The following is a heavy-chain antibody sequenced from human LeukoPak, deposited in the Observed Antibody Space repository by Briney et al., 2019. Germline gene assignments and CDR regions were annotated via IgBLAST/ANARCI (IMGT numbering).Heavy chain of an antibody. CDR2: IYYSGST. V-gene: IGHV4-61*01. J-gene: IGHJ6*02. CDR1: GGSFSSGSYY. CDR3: ARDSRSNFGYYYYGMDV. Sequence: PSETLSLTCTVSGGSFSSGSYYWSWIRQPPGKGLEWIGYIYYSGSTNYNPSLKGRVTISVDTSKNQFSLKLSSVTAADTAVYYCARDSRSNFGYYYYGMDVWGQGTTVTVSS. D-gene: IGHD1-1*01.